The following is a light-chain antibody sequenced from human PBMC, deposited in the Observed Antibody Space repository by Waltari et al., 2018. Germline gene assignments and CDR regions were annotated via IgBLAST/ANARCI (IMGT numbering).Light chain of an antibody. CDR1: SSDVGAYNY. V-gene: IGLV2-14*03. CDR2: DVS. Sequence: QSAPTQPASVSGSPGQSITISCTGTSSDVGAYNYVSWYQQHPGKAPKLMIYDVSNRPSGVSNRFSGSKSGNTASLTISGLQAEDEADYYCSSSTSSNTLAFGGGTKLTVL. CDR3: SSSTSSNTLA. J-gene: IGLJ2*01.